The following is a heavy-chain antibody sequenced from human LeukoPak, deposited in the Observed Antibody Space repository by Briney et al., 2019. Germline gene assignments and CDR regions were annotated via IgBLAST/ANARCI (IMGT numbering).Heavy chain of an antibody. CDR3: ARDLGYSQFNP. J-gene: IGHJ5*02. D-gene: IGHD6-13*01. CDR2: IDQDESEI. CDR1: GFTFSTYW. Sequence: GGSLRLSCAASGFTFSTYWMSWVRQAPGKGLEWVANIDQDESEINYVDSVKGRFTISRDNAKNSLHLQMNSLRAEDTAVYYCARDLGYSQFNPWGQGTLVTVSS. V-gene: IGHV3-7*01.